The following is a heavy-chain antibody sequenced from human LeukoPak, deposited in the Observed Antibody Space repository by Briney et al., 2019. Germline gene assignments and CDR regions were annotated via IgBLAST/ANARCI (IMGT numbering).Heavy chain of an antibody. Sequence: GGSLRLSYAASGFTFSSYWMHWVRQAPGKGLVCVSRITTDGSTTNYADSVKGRFTISRDNAKNTLYLQMNSLRAEDTAVYYCVRGRGSGSYYDYWGQGNLVTVSS. CDR3: VRGRGSGSYYDY. CDR2: ITTDGSTT. D-gene: IGHD3-10*01. J-gene: IGHJ4*02. CDR1: GFTFSSYW. V-gene: IGHV3-74*01.